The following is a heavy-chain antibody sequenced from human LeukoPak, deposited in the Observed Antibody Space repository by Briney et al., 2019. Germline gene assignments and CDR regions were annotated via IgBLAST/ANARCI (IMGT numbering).Heavy chain of an antibody. V-gene: IGHV1-69*04. J-gene: IGHJ5*02. Sequence: ASVKVSCKASGGTFSSYTISWVRQAPGQGLEWMGRIIPILGIANYAQKFQGRVTITAEKSTSTAYMELSSLKSEDTAVYYCARDTDYYDSSGPKWFDPWGQGTLVTVSS. CDR3: ARDTDYYDSSGPKWFDP. D-gene: IGHD3-22*01. CDR1: GGTFSSYT. CDR2: IIPILGIA.